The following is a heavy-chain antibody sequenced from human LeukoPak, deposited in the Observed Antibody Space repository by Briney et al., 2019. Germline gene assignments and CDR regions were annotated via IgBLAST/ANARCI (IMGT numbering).Heavy chain of an antibody. CDR3: TIDHIYSGGFYYNDWFDP. J-gene: IGHJ5*02. V-gene: IGHV3-15*01. Sequence: PGGSLRLSCAASGFTFSHAWMSWVRQAPGKGLEWVGRIKSKADAGTTDYAAPVKGRFTISRDDSKNTLYLQMNSLKIEDTAVYHCTIDHIYSGGFYYNDWFDPWGQGTLVTVSS. CDR1: GFTFSHAW. CDR2: IKSKADAGTT. D-gene: IGHD2-15*01.